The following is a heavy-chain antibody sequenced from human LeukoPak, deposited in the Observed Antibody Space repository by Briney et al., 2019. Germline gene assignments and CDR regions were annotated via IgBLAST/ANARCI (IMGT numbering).Heavy chain of an antibody. J-gene: IGHJ4*02. Sequence: PGGSLRLSCAASGFTFSSYGMHWVRQAPGKGLEWVAVISYDGSNKYYADSVKGRFTISRDNSKNTLYLQMNSLRAEDTAVYYCATARAAYGGTYYFDYWGQGTLVTVSS. D-gene: IGHD4-23*01. V-gene: IGHV3-30*03. CDR3: ATARAAYGGTYYFDY. CDR2: ISYDGSNK. CDR1: GFTFSSYG.